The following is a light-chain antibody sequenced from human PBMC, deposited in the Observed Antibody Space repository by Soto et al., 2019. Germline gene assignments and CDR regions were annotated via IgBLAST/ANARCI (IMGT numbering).Light chain of an antibody. V-gene: IGKV1-5*01. Sequence: DIQMTQSPSNLSASVGDRVTITCRASQSISSWLAWYQQKPGKAPKLLIYDASSLESGVPSRFSGSGSGTEFTLTISSLQPDDFATYYRQQYNSYSYTFGQGTKLEIK. CDR3: QQYNSYSYT. J-gene: IGKJ2*01. CDR1: QSISSW. CDR2: DAS.